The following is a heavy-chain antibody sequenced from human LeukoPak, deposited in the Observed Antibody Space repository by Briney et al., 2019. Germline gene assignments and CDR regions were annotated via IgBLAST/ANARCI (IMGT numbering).Heavy chain of an antibody. CDR1: GFTFSNYA. CDR2: ISGSGGGT. D-gene: IGHD3-10*01. Sequence: GGSLRLSCAASGFTFSNYAMSWVRQAPGKGLEWVSDISGSGGGTKYADSVKGRFTIARDNSKNTLYLQMNSLRAEDTAIYYCAKGDDRSNYAFDYWGQGTLVTVSS. CDR3: AKGDDRSNYAFDY. J-gene: IGHJ4*02. V-gene: IGHV3-23*01.